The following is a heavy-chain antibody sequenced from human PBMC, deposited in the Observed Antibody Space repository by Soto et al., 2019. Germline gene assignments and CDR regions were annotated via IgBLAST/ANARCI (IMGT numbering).Heavy chain of an antibody. V-gene: IGHV6-1*01. CDR2: TYYRSRWYS. Sequence: SQTLSLTCVGSGDTVSSNSVAWNWVRQSPSRGLEWLGRTYYRSRWYSDYAVSVRSRIDINADTSKNQVSLQLNSVTPEHTAVSYCARSEEDSDYYYYGMDVWGQGTTVTVSS. D-gene: IGHD2-15*01. CDR3: ARSEEDSDYYYYGMDV. CDR1: GDTVSSNSVA. J-gene: IGHJ6*02.